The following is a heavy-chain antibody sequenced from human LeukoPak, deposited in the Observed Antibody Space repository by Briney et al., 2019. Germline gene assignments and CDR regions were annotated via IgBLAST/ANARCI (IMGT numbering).Heavy chain of an antibody. CDR3: ASRYGEDYYYGMDV. CDR2: IDPSDSYT. V-gene: IGHV5-10-1*01. J-gene: IGHJ6*02. Sequence: GESLKISCKGSGYSFTSYWISWVRQMPGKGLEWMGRIDPSDSYTNYSPSFQGHVTISADKSISTAYLQWSSLKASDTAVYYCASRYGEDYYYGMDVWGQGTTVTVSS. CDR1: GYSFTSYW. D-gene: IGHD4-17*01.